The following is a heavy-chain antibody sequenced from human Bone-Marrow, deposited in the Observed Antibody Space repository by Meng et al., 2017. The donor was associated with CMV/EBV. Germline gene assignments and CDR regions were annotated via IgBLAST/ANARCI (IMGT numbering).Heavy chain of an antibody. CDR1: GFTFSSYE. CDR2: ISSSGSTI. V-gene: IGHV3-48*03. CDR3: VRSDYGGKGVYFDY. D-gene: IGHD4-23*01. Sequence: GESLKISCAASGFTFSSYEMNWVRQAPGKGLEWVSYISSSGSTIYYADSVKGRFTISRDNAKNSLYLQMNSLRAEDTAVYYCVRSDYGGKGVYFDYWGYGTLVTVSS. J-gene: IGHJ4*01.